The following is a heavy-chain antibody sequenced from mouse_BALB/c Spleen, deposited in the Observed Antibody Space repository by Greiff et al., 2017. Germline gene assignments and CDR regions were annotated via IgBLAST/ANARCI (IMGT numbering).Heavy chain of an antibody. CDR3: ARSYYGFDY. D-gene: IGHD1-1*01. J-gene: IGHJ2*01. V-gene: IGHV3-2*02. CDR2: ISYSGST. Sequence: EVKLVESGPGLVKPSQSLSLTCTVTGYSITSDYAWNWIRQFPGNKLEWMGYISYSGSTSYNPSLKSRISITRDTSKNQFFLQLNSVTTEDTATYYCARSYYGFDYWGQGTTLTVSS. CDR1: GYSITSDYA.